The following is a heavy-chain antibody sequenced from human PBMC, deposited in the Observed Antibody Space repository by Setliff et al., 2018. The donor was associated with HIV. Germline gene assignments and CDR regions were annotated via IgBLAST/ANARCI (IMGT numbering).Heavy chain of an antibody. CDR1: GYTFTSYG. CDR3: ARVTTHIAGLGWFYFDY. D-gene: IGHD6-13*01. J-gene: IGHJ4*02. CDR2: ISVYNGNT. Sequence: ASVKVSCKASGYTFTSYGISWVRQAPGQGLGWMGWISVYNGNTNYAQKVQGRVTMTTDTSTSTAYMELRSLRSDDTAVYYCARVTTHIAGLGWFYFDYLGQGTLVTVSS. V-gene: IGHV1-18*01.